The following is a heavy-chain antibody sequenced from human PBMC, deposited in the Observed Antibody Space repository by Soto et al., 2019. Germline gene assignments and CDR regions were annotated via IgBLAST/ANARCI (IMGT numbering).Heavy chain of an antibody. J-gene: IGHJ5*02. CDR1: GFTFSSYS. D-gene: IGHD3-3*01. CDR3: GRDHYDFWSGYYTGFDP. Sequence: GGSLRLSCAASGFTFSSYSMNWVRQAPGKGLEWVSYISSSSSTIYYADSVKGRFTISRDNAKNSLYLQMNSLRDEDKAVYYCGRDHYDFWSGYYTGFDPWGKGTLVTVSP. CDR2: ISSSSSTI. V-gene: IGHV3-48*02.